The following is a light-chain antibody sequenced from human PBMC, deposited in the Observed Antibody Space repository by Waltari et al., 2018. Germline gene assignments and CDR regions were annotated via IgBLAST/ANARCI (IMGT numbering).Light chain of an antibody. V-gene: IGLV2-23*02. CDR1: SSDVGNFKR. CDR3: SSYAGSSKGV. CDR2: AVS. J-gene: IGLJ2*01. Sequence: QSALTQPASVSGSPRPSITISCTGPSSDVGNFKRVPWYQQHPGKAPKLMIYAVSKRPSGVSDRVSGSKSGDMASLTISGLQPEDEAEYFCSSYAGSSKGVFGGGTKVTVL.